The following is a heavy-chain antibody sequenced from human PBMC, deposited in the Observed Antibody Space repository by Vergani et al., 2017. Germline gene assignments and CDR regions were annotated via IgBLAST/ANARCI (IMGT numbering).Heavy chain of an antibody. Sequence: QVQLHESGPGLVKPSQTLSLTCTVSGGSITSGSFYWSWIRQPAGKGLEWIGRIHSSGTTNYNPSLKSRVTLSVDTSKNQLSLRMTSVTDADTAVYYCARDSWTSELRGVYWFDTWGQGTLVSVSS. V-gene: IGHV4-61*02. CDR1: GGSITSGSFY. CDR2: IHSSGTT. J-gene: IGHJ5*02. D-gene: IGHD3-10*01. CDR3: ARDSWTSELRGVYWFDT.